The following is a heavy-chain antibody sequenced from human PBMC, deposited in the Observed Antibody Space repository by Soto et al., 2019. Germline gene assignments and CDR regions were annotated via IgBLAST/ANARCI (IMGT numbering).Heavy chain of an antibody. CDR3: AKDPNGDYIGAFDD. V-gene: IGHV3-23*01. J-gene: IGHJ4*02. CDR2: ISRSSSVI. D-gene: IGHD4-17*01. CDR1: GFDFSNYA. Sequence: EVQLLESGGDLVQPGGSLRLSCVASGFDFSNYAVTWVRQAQGKGLEWVSSISRSSSVIYYADSVKGRFIISRDNSKNTLYLQMNSLRAEDTARYYCAKDPNGDYIGAFDDWGQRTLVTVSS.